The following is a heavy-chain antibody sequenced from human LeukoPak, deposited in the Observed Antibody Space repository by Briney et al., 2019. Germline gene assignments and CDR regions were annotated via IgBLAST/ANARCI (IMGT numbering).Heavy chain of an antibody. V-gene: IGHV4-4*07. J-gene: IGHJ5*02. D-gene: IGHD2-15*01. CDR1: GGSISSYY. CDR2: IYTSGST. Sequence: SETLSLTCTVSGGSISSYYWSWIRQPAGKGLEWIGRIYTSGSTNYNPSLKSRVTMSVYTSKNQFSLKLSSVTAADTAVYYCARDVGLDAYCSGGSCYWFDPWGQGTLVTVSS. CDR3: ARDVGLDAYCSGGSCYWFDP.